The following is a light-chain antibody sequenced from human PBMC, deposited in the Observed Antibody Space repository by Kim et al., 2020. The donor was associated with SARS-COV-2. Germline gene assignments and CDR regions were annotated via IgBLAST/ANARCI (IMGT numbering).Light chain of an antibody. V-gene: IGKV3-15*01. CDR3: QQYHDWPT. Sequence: EIMMTQSPATLSVSPENRATLFCRASQTVTSALAWYQEKPGQAPRLLITGASIRATGVPDRFSGSGFGTDFTLTISSLQSEDFGVYYCQQYHDWPTFGGGTKVDIK. J-gene: IGKJ4*01. CDR2: GAS. CDR1: QTVTSA.